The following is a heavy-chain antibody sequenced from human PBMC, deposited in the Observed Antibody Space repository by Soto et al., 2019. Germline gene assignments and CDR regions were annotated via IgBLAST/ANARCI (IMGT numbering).Heavy chain of an antibody. Sequence: LALTCTVSSDSITRAVYYWSWIRQHPGKGLEWIGYIYNSGTTYYNPSLKSRVTISVDTSKNQFSLKLTSVTAADTAVYYCARDPAPWGKGTLVTVSS. J-gene: IGHJ5*02. CDR3: ARDPAP. V-gene: IGHV4-31*03. CDR1: SDSITRAVYY. CDR2: IYNSGTT.